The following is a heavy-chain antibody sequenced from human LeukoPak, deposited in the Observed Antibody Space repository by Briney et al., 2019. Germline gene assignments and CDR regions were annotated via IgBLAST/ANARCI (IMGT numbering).Heavy chain of an antibody. CDR3: ARVLSLDY. CDR1: GFTFSRYA. J-gene: IGHJ4*02. CDR2: ISRNGSST. Sequence: GGSLRLSRAASGFTFSRYAMHWVRQAAGRGLEYVSAISRNGSSTCYANSVKGRFTITRDNSMNTLYLQMGRQRAEDMVVYDCARVLSLDYWGQGTLVTVSS. V-gene: IGHV3-64*01. D-gene: IGHD2/OR15-2a*01.